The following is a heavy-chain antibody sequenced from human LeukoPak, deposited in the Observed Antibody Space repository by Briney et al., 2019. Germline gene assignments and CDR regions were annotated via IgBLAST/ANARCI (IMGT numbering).Heavy chain of an antibody. D-gene: IGHD3-9*01. J-gene: IGHJ6*03. V-gene: IGHV1-69*05. Sequence: SVKVSCXASGGTFSSYAISWVRQALGQGLEWMARIIPIFGTANYAQKFQGRVTITTDESTSTAYMELSSLRSEDTAVYYCARVPASLRYFEDYYYMDVWGKGTTVTVSS. CDR1: GGTFSSYA. CDR2: IIPIFGTA. CDR3: ARVPASLRYFEDYYYMDV.